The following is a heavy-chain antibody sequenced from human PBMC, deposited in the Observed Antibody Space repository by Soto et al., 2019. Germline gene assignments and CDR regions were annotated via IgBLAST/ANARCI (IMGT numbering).Heavy chain of an antibody. CDR2: ISGGSKSI. V-gene: IGHV3-48*02. CDR3: VRDSRRGYGMDV. J-gene: IGHJ6*02. D-gene: IGHD3-10*01. CDR1: GFTFSSHS. Sequence: GGSLRLSCVASGFTFSSHSMNWVRQAPGKGLEWVSYISGGSKSIYYAASVKGRFTISRDNAKNSLYLEMNSLRDGDTAVYSCVRDSRRGYGMDVWGPGTTVTVSS.